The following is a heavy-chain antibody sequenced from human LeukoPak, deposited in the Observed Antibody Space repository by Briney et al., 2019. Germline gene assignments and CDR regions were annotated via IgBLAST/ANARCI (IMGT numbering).Heavy chain of an antibody. CDR3: ARAAAGTEFNY. V-gene: IGHV1-2*06. J-gene: IGHJ4*02. CDR2: INPNSGGT. D-gene: IGHD6-13*01. Sequence: GASVKVSCKASGYTFTGYYMHWVRQAPGQGLEWMGRINPNSGGTNYAQKFQGRVTMTRDTSISTAYMELSRLRSDVTAVYYRARAAAGTEFNYWGQGTLVTVSS. CDR1: GYTFTGYY.